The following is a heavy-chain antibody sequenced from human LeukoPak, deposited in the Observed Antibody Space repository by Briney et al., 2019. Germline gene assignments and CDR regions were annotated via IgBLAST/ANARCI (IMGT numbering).Heavy chain of an antibody. CDR3: AREDGDYVVPYDAFDI. Sequence: SSVKVSCKASGGTFSSYAISWVRQAPGQGLEWVGGIIPIFGTANYAQKFQGRVTITADESTSTAYMELSSLRSEDTAVYYCAREDGDYVVPYDAFDIWGQGTMVTVSS. J-gene: IGHJ3*02. D-gene: IGHD4-17*01. V-gene: IGHV1-69*01. CDR2: IIPIFGTA. CDR1: GGTFSSYA.